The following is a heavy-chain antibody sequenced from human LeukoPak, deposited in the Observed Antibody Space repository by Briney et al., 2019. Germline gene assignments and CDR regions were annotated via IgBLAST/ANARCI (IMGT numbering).Heavy chain of an antibody. J-gene: IGHJ4*02. V-gene: IGHV3-9*01. CDR3: AKDLQGRRYYDSSGYAFDY. CDR1: GFTFDDYA. D-gene: IGHD3-22*01. CDR2: ISWNSGSI. Sequence: GGSLRLSCAASGFTFDDYAMHWVRQAPGKGLEWVSGISWNSGSIGYADSVKGRFTISRDNAKNSLYLQMNSLRAEDTAVYYCAKDLQGRRYYDSSGYAFDYWGQGTLVTVSS.